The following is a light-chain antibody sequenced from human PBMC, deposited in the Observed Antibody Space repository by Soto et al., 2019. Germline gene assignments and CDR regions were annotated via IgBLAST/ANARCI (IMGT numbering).Light chain of an antibody. V-gene: IGKV3-20*01. CDR2: GAS. CDR3: QQYGSSRWT. Sequence: EIVLTQSPCTLSLSPGERATLSCGASQSVSSSYLAWYQQKPGQAPRLLIYGASSRATGIPDRFSGSGSGTDFTLTISRLEPEDFAVYYCQQYGSSRWTFGQGTKVDIK. J-gene: IGKJ1*01. CDR1: QSVSSSY.